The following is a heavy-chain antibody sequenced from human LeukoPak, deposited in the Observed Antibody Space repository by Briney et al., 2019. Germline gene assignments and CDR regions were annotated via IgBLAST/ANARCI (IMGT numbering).Heavy chain of an antibody. CDR2: INPSAGST. J-gene: IGHJ5*02. Sequence: ASVKVSCKASGYTFTSYYMHWVRQAPGQGLEWMGIINPSAGSTSYAQKFQGRVIMTRDMSTSTVYMELSSLRSEDTAIYYCARDQVGASPSGLFDPWGQGTLVTVSS. CDR1: GYTFTSYY. D-gene: IGHD1-26*01. CDR3: ARDQVGASPSGLFDP. V-gene: IGHV1-46*01.